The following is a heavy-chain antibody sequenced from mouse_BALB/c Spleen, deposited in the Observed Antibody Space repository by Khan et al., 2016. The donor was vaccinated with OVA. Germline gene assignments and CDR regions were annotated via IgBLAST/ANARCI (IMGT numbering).Heavy chain of an antibody. Sequence: VQLQQPGAELVRSGASVKLSCTASGFNIKDFYMNWVKQRPDQGLEWIGWIDPETGDTEYAPKFQGEATMTADTSSNTAYLQVSSLTSEDTAVYYCSAYGNSFAWFVYWGQGTLVTVSA. J-gene: IGHJ3*01. D-gene: IGHD2-1*01. V-gene: IGHV14-4*02. CDR2: IDPETGDT. CDR1: GFNIKDFY. CDR3: SAYGNSFAWFVY.